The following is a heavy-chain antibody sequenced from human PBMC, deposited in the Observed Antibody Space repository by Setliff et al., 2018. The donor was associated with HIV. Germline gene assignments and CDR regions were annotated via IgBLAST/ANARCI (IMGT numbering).Heavy chain of an antibody. D-gene: IGHD6-19*01. J-gene: IGHJ5*02. CDR1: GGSISSYY. CDR3: ARDRSSGWSKDWFDT. CDR2: IYISGST. V-gene: IGHV4-4*07. Sequence: SETLSLTCTISGGSISSYYWSWIRQPAGKGLEWIGHIYISGSTNYNPSFNSLVTMSVDTSKNQFSLRLTSVTAADAAMYHCARDRSSGWSKDWFDTCGQGILVTVSS.